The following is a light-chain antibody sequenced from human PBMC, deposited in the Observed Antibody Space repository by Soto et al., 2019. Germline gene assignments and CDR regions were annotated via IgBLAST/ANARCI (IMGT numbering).Light chain of an antibody. CDR3: QQRSNWPA. Sequence: KVLTPSPGTLSFSPGQSSTLPRRASQSVSSYLAWYQQKPGQAPRLLIYDASNRATGIPARFSGSGSGTDFTLTISSLEPEDFAVYYCQQRSNWPAFGQGTKVDIK. CDR1: QSVSSY. CDR2: DAS. J-gene: IGKJ1*01. V-gene: IGKV3-11*01.